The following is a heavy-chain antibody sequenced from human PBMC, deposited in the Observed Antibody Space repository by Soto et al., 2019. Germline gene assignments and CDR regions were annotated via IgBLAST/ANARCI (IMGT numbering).Heavy chain of an antibody. CDR2: ISAYNGNT. CDR3: ARVGSRYSYGQNYYYYYGMDV. CDR1: GYTFTSYG. Sequence: GASVKVSCKASGYTFTSYGISWVRQAPGQGLEWMGWISAYNGNTNYAQKLQGRVTMTTDTSTSTAYMELRSLRSDDTAVYYCARVGSRYSYGQNYYYYYGMDVWGQGTTVTVS. V-gene: IGHV1-18*01. D-gene: IGHD5-18*01. J-gene: IGHJ6*02.